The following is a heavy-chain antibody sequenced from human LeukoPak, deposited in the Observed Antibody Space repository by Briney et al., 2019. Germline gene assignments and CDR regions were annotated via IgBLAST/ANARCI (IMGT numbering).Heavy chain of an antibody. D-gene: IGHD7-27*01. Sequence: WGTLTLSCSGYGFTFCSYYWRWHSQAPGKGLEYVSPISSNGATTYYANPVKGIFTVCRDSCENTLYLDKGSLRAEDIAVYYCARGTDGSLGLFDFWGKGCLVTVSS. CDR1: GFTFCSYY. J-gene: IGHJ4*02. CDR3: ARGTDGSLGLFDF. V-gene: IGHV3-64*01. CDR2: ISSNGATT.